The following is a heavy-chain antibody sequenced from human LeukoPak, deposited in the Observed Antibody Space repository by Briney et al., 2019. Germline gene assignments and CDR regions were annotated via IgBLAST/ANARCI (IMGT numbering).Heavy chain of an antibody. V-gene: IGHV4-34*01. CDR2: INHSGST. CDR3: ARELYYGSGINWFEP. J-gene: IGHJ5*02. CDR1: GGSFSGYY. Sequence: SETLSLTCAVYGGSFSGYYWSWIRQPPGKGLEWIGEINHSGSTNYNPSLKSRVTISVDTSKNQFSLKLSSVTAADTAVYYCARELYYGSGINWFEPWGQGTLVTVSS. D-gene: IGHD3-10*01.